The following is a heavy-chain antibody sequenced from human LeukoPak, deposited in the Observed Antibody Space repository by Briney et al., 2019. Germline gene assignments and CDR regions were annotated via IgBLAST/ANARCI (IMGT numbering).Heavy chain of an antibody. V-gene: IGHV4-4*07. CDR3: ARLGSTFDI. Sequence: SETLSLTCTVSGGSISGYYWSWIRQSAGKGLEWIGRVHTSESTSYNPSLKSRVTVSVDTSKNQFSLKLSSVTAADTAVYYCARLGSTFDIWGQGTMVTVSS. CDR1: GGSISGYY. J-gene: IGHJ3*02. D-gene: IGHD2-2*01. CDR2: VHTSEST.